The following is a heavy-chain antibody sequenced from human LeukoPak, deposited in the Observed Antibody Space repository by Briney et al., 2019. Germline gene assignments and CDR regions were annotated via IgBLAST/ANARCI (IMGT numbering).Heavy chain of an antibody. CDR3: ARDVRDSSGYYLRIFAY. Sequence: PSETLSLTCIVSGGPISVDYWNWIRQAPGKGLEWIGYIYYTGRTKYNPSLASRLTISINTSKSQFSLRLTSVTAADTAVYYCARDVRDSSGYYLRIFAYWGQGNLVTVSS. D-gene: IGHD3-22*01. J-gene: IGHJ4*02. CDR1: GGPISVDY. V-gene: IGHV4-59*01. CDR2: IYYTGRT.